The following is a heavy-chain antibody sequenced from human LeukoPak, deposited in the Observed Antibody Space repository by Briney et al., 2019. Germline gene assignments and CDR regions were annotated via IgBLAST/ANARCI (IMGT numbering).Heavy chain of an antibody. J-gene: IGHJ4*02. CDR3: ARDPGRWLQFRFFDY. CDR1: GFTFSDYY. CDR2: ISSSGSTI. Sequence: GGSLRLSCAASGFTFSDYYMSWIRQAPGKGLEWVSYISSSGSTIYYADSVKGRFTISRDNAKNSLYLQMNSLRAEDTAVHYCARDPGRWLQFRFFDYWGQGTLVTVSS. V-gene: IGHV3-11*01. D-gene: IGHD5-24*01.